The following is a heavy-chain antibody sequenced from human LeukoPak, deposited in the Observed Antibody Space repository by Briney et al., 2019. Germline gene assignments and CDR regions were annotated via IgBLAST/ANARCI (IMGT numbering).Heavy chain of an antibody. CDR3: AREVAGAGNWFDP. Sequence: ASVKVSCKASGYTFTSYDINWVRQATGQGLEWMGWMNPNSGNTGYAQKFQGRVTMTRNASISAAYMELSSLRSEDTAVYYCAREVAGAGNWFDPWGQGTLVTVSS. D-gene: IGHD7-27*01. J-gene: IGHJ5*02. CDR2: MNPNSGNT. CDR1: GYTFTSYD. V-gene: IGHV1-8*01.